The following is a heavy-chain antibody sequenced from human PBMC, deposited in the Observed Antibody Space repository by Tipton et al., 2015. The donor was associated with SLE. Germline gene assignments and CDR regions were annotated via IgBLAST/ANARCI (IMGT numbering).Heavy chain of an antibody. J-gene: IGHJ4*02. V-gene: IGHV4-34*01. CDR3: ASHSSNWNYFDY. CDR2: INHSGST. Sequence: TLSLTCAVFGDSFGVYYWSWIRQSPGKGLEWIGEINHSGSTNYNPPLMSRVTMSVDTSKNQFSLKVNSVTAADTAVYYCASHSSNWNYFDYWGQGTLVTVSS. D-gene: IGHD6-13*01. CDR1: GDSFGVYY.